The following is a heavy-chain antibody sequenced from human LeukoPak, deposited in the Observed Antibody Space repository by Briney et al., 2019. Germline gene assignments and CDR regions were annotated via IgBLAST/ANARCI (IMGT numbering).Heavy chain of an antibody. Sequence: ASVKVSCKASGYTFTSYGISWVRQAPGQGLEWMGWISAYNSNTNYAQKLQGRVTMTTDTSTSTAYMELRSLRSDDTAVYYCARYIVLMVYASEGFDYWGQGTLVTVSS. CDR1: GYTFTSYG. CDR2: ISAYNSNT. D-gene: IGHD2-8*01. CDR3: ARYIVLMVYASEGFDY. V-gene: IGHV1-18*01. J-gene: IGHJ4*02.